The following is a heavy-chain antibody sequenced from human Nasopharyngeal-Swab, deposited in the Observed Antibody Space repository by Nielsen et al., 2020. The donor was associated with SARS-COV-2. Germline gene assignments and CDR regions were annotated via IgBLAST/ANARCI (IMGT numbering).Heavy chain of an antibody. CDR1: GFTFNRYS. D-gene: IGHD3-3*01. CDR2: ISSSSSYI. V-gene: IGHV3-21*01. J-gene: IGHJ4*02. CDR3: ASRSWSGGNLGDY. Sequence: GGSLRLSCAVSGFTFNRYSMNWVRQAPGKGLEWVSSISSSSSYIYYADSVKGRFTISRDNAKNSLYLQMNSLRAEDTAVYYCASRSWSGGNLGDYWGPGTLVTSPQ.